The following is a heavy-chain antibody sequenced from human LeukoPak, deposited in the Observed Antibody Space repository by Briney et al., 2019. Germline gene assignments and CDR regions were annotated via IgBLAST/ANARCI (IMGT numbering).Heavy chain of an antibody. Sequence: PGRSLRLSCAASGFTFSSYDMHWIRQAPGKGLEWVAVISYGGSNKYYADSVKGRFTISRDNSKNTLYLQMNSLRAEDTAVYYCARYYCSSTSCNRSYYYYYYMDVWGKGTTVTVSS. CDR3: ARYYCSSTSCNRSYYYYYYMDV. CDR1: GFTFSSYD. J-gene: IGHJ6*03. D-gene: IGHD2-2*01. V-gene: IGHV3-30*01. CDR2: ISYGGSNK.